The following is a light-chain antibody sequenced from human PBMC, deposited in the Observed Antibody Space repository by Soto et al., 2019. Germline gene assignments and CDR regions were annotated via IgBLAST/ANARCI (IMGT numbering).Light chain of an antibody. Sequence: QSVLTQPPSVSGAPGQRVTISCTGSSSNIGAGYDVHWYQQLPGTAPKLLIYGNSNRPSGVPDRFSGSRSGTSASLVITGLQAEDEADYYCQSYDSSLSAVLFGGGTQLTVL. CDR2: GNS. V-gene: IGLV1-40*01. CDR1: SSNIGAGYD. CDR3: QSYDSSLSAVL. J-gene: IGLJ7*01.